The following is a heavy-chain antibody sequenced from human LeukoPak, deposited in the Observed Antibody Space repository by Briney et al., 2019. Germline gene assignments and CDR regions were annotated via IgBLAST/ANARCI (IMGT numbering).Heavy chain of an antibody. J-gene: IGHJ4*02. V-gene: IGHV4-4*07. D-gene: IGHD2-8*01. CDR3: ARHGLYYFDY. CDR2: IYTSGST. Sequence: GSLRLSCAASGFTFSNAWMSWVRQPAGKGLEWIGRIYTSGSTNYNPSLKSRVTMSVDTSKNQFSLKLSSVTAADTAVYYCARHGLYYFDYWGQGTLVTVSS. CDR1: GFTFSNAW.